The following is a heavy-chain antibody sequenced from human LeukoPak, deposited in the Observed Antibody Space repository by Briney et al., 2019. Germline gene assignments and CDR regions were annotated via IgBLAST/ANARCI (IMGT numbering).Heavy chain of an antibody. Sequence: PSETLSLTCAVHGGSFSGYYWSWIRQPPGKGLEWIGEINHSGSTNYNPSLKSRVTISVDTSKNQFSLKLSSVTAADTAVYYCARERPPYYYGSGSYRAFDIWGQGTMVTVSS. V-gene: IGHV4-34*01. D-gene: IGHD3-10*01. CDR1: GGSFSGYY. J-gene: IGHJ3*02. CDR2: INHSGST. CDR3: ARERPPYYYGSGSYRAFDI.